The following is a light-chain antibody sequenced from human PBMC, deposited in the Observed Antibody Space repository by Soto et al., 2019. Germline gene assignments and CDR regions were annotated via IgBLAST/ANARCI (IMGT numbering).Light chain of an antibody. V-gene: IGKV1-9*01. CDR3: QQLLSYPVT. Sequence: DIRLTQSPTFLFAAVGDTVNNNCRASQGISSYLAWYQQKPGKAPNLLIHTASTLQSGVPSRFSGSGSGTSFTLTFGSLQSEDFATYYCQQLLSYPVTFGQGTRLEIK. J-gene: IGKJ5*01. CDR2: TAS. CDR1: QGISSY.